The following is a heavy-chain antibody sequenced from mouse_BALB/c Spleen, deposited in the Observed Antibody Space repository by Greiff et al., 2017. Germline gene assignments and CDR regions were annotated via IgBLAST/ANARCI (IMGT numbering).Heavy chain of an antibody. CDR3: AREGGYDAMDY. J-gene: IGHJ4*01. V-gene: IGHV5-4*02. CDR1: GFTFSDYY. CDR2: ISDGGSYT. D-gene: IGHD2-10*02. Sequence: EVKLMESGGGLVKPGGSLKLSCAASGFTFSDYYMYWVRQTPEKRLEWVATISDGGSYTYYPDSVKGRFTISRDNAKNNLYPQMSSLKSEDTAMYYCAREGGYDAMDYWGQGTSVTVSS.